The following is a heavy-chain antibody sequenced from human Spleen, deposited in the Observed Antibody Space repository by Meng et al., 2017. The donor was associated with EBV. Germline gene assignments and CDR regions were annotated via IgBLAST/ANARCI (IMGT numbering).Heavy chain of an antibody. CDR2: VIHSGNT. V-gene: IGHV4-34*12. CDR3: ATGWGKANY. J-gene: IGHJ4*02. Sequence: QVQLQQGGAGLLKPSETLSLTCAVYGESFSAYYWRWIRQPPGRGLEWIGDVIHSGNTSYSPSLKSRVTISVDTSKSQFSLKLRSMTAADTAVYYCATGWGKANYWGQGTLVTVSS. CDR1: GESFSAYY. D-gene: IGHD3-16*01.